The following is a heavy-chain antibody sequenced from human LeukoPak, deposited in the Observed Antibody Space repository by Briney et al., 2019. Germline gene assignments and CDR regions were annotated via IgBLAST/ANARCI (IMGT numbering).Heavy chain of an antibody. V-gene: IGHV4-34*01. D-gene: IGHD6-13*01. J-gene: IGHJ1*01. CDR1: GGSFSGYY. Sequence: SETLSLTCAVYGGSFSGYYWSWIRQPPGKGLEWIGEINHSGSTNYNPSLKSRVTISVDTSKNQFSLKLRSVTAADTAVYYCARGLRQQLGYFQHWGQGTLVTVSS. CDR3: ARGLRQQLGYFQH. CDR2: INHSGST.